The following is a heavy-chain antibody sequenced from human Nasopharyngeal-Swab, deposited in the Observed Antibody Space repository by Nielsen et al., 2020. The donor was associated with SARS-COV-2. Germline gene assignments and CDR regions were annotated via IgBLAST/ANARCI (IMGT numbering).Heavy chain of an antibody. V-gene: IGHV3-13*01. Sequence: GESLKISCAASGFTLRSYDVHWVRQTTGEGLEWVSVIASSGATSYLDSVKGRFTVSRDNVKNSVYLQMNSLRAGDTAVYYCAREQLCIRGTRCLDAFDIWGQGTRVTVSS. CDR1: GFTLRSYD. CDR2: IASSGAT. D-gene: IGHD2-2*01. J-gene: IGHJ3*02. CDR3: AREQLCIRGTRCLDAFDI.